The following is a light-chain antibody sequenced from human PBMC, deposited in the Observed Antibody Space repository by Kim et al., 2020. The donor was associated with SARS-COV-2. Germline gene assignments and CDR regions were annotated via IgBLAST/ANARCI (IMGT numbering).Light chain of an antibody. Sequence: VSPGQTVTIAGSGSKWGDKYSAWYQQKPGQSPGLGIYQDSKRQSGIPERFSGSNSGNAATLTISGTQAMDGADYYGQTWDSCTAVFGGGTRMTAL. CDR2: QDS. CDR1: KWGDKY. CDR3: QTWDSCTAV. V-gene: IGLV3-1*01. J-gene: IGLJ2*01.